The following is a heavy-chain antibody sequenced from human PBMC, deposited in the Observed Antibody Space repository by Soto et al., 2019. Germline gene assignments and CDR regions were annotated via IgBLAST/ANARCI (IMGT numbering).Heavy chain of an antibody. CDR1: GYTLITYA. J-gene: IGHJ4*02. CDR3: ARAVNAVTPNVWLL. D-gene: IGHD4-17*01. CDR2: INTGDGST. V-gene: IGHV1-3*04. Sequence: QVQLLQSGAEVKKPGASVKVSCKASGYTLITYAIHWLYQAPGQRLEWMGWINTGDGSTRYSQNFQGRVTFTRDTSANTAYMELSSLTSEDTAVYYCARAVNAVTPNVWLLWGQGTLVTVSS.